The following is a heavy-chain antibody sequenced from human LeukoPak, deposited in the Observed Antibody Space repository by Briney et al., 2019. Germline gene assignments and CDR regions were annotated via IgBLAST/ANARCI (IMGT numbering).Heavy chain of an antibody. Sequence: GASVKVSCKASGYTFTGYYMHWVRQAPGQGLEWMGWINPNSGGTNYAQKFQGRVTMTRDTSISTAYMELSRLRSDDTAVYYCARPISTPNPDAFDIWGQGTMVTVSS. J-gene: IGHJ3*02. D-gene: IGHD3-3*01. CDR3: ARPISTPNPDAFDI. CDR1: GYTFTGYY. V-gene: IGHV1-2*02. CDR2: INPNSGGT.